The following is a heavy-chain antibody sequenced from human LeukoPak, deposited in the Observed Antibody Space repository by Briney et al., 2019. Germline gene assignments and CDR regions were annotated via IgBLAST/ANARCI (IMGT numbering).Heavy chain of an antibody. D-gene: IGHD5-24*01. CDR2: IYYSGST. CDR3: ARAFMAARDWFDP. J-gene: IGHJ5*02. Sequence: PSETLSLTCTVSGGFISSYYWSWIRQPPGKGLEWIGYIYYSGSTNYNPSLKSRVTISVDTSKNQFSLKLSSVTAADTAVYYCARAFMAARDWFDPWGQGTLVTVSS. V-gene: IGHV4-59*01. CDR1: GGFISSYY.